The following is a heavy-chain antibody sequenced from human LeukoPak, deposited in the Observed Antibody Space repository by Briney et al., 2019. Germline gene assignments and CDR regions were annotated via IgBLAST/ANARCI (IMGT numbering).Heavy chain of an antibody. CDR1: GYTFTSYY. CDR2: MNPNSGNT. D-gene: IGHD3-3*01. Sequence: GASVKVSCKASGYTFTSYYMHWVRQATGQGLEWMGWMNPNSGNTGYAQKFQGRVTMTRNTSISTAYMELSSLRSEDTAVYYCARGNQPNYDFWSGYYYYYYGMDVWGQGTTVTVSS. CDR3: ARGNQPNYDFWSGYYYYYYGMDV. V-gene: IGHV1-8*02. J-gene: IGHJ6*02.